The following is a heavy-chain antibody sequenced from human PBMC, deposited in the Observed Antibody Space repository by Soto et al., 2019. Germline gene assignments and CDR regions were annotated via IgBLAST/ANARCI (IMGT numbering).Heavy chain of an antibody. CDR3: ARVRAEDDFWSGFKYYFDY. CDR1: GGSFSGYY. J-gene: IGHJ4*02. V-gene: IGHV4-34*01. CDR2: INHSGST. Sequence: SETLSLTCAVYGGSFSGYYWSWIRQPPGKGLEWIGEINHSGSTNYNPSLKSRVTISVDTSKNQFSLKLSSVTAADTAVYYCARVRAEDDFWSGFKYYFDYWGQGTLVTVSS. D-gene: IGHD3-3*01.